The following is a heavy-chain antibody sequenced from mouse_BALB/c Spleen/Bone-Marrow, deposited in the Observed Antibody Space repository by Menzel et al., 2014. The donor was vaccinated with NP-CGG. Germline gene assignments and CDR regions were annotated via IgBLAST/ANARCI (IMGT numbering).Heavy chain of an antibody. Sequence: EVKLMESGGGLVQPGGSLKLSCAASGFTFSSYTMSWVRQTPEKRLVWVAYISNGGGSIYYPDTVKGRFTISRDNDENTLYLQMSSLKSEDTAMYYCASHYYDSSPFAYWGQGTLVTVSA. V-gene: IGHV5-12-2*01. CDR1: GFTFSSYT. D-gene: IGHD1-1*01. J-gene: IGHJ3*01. CDR3: ASHYYDSSPFAY. CDR2: ISNGGGSI.